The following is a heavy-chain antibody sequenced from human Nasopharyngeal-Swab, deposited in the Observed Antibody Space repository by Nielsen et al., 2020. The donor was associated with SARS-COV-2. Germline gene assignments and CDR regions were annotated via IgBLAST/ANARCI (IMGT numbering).Heavy chain of an antibody. CDR2: IYSTGST. Sequence: WIRQPPGKGLDWIGYIYSTGSTDYNPSLKSRVTISIDTSMNQFSLKLTSVTAADRAVFYCARGWVGYSGGFGCWGQGTLVTVSS. D-gene: IGHD2-15*01. CDR3: ARGWVGYSGGFGC. V-gene: IGHV4-59*01. J-gene: IGHJ4*02.